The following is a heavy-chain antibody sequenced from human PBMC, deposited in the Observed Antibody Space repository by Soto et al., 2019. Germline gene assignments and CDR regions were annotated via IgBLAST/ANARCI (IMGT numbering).Heavy chain of an antibody. CDR3: TTEGLSGTIAWDFDY. CDR1: GFTFSNAW. Sequence: EVQLVESGGGLVKPGGSLRLSCAASGFTFSNAWMSWVRQAPGKGLEWVGRIKSKTDGGTTDYAAPVKGRFTISRDDSKNTLYLQMNSPKTEDTAVYYCTTEGLSGTIAWDFDYWGQGTLVTVSS. J-gene: IGHJ4*02. V-gene: IGHV3-15*01. D-gene: IGHD3-10*01. CDR2: IKSKTDGGTT.